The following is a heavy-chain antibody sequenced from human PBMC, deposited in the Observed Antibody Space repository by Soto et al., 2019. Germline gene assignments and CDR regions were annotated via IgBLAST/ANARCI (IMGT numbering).Heavy chain of an antibody. CDR3: ARGYCSGGSCYDPDYYYYYMDV. CDR2: INPNSGGT. V-gene: IGHV1-2*04. CDR1: GYTFTCYY. J-gene: IGHJ6*03. Sequence: ASVKVSCKASGYTFTCYYMHWVRQAPGQGLEWMGWINPNSGGTNYAQKFQGWVTMTRDTSISTAYMELSRLRSDDTAVYYCARGYCSGGSCYDPDYYYYYMDVWGKGTTVTVSS. D-gene: IGHD2-15*01.